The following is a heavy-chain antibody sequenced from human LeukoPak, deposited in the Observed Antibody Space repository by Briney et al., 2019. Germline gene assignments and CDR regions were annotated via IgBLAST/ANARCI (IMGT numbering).Heavy chain of an antibody. CDR2: IWYDGSNK. Sequence: GGSLRLSCAASGVTFSSYGMHWVRLAPGKGLEWVAVIWYDGSNKYYADSVKGRFTISRDNSKNTLYLQMNSLRAEDTAVYYCARDQGYYGMDVRGQGTTVTVSS. CDR3: ARDQGYYGMDV. J-gene: IGHJ6*02. V-gene: IGHV3-33*01. CDR1: GVTFSSYG.